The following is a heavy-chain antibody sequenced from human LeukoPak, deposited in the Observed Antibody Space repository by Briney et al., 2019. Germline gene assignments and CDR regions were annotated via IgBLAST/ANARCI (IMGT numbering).Heavy chain of an antibody. CDR2: TGSTSHFR. CDR1: GFTFSNYS. Sequence: NPGGSLRLSCAASGFTFSNYSMNWVRQAPGKGLEWVSSTGSTSHFRYYADSLKGRVTISRDNAKNSLYLQMSSLRVEDTAVYYCARSCDGDCYSDYWGQGTLVTVSS. CDR3: ARSCDGDCYSDY. J-gene: IGHJ4*02. V-gene: IGHV3-21*01. D-gene: IGHD2-21*02.